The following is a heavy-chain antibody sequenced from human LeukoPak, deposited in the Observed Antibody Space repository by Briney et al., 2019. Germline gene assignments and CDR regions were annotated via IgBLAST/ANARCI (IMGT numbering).Heavy chain of an antibody. CDR2: ISGSGGTT. D-gene: IGHD1-26*01. CDR3: AKDTSGSTSYSYHYGMDV. Sequence: GGSLGFSCVTSGFTFSSYAMSWVRQAPGKGLEWVSVISGSGGTTYYADSVKGRFTISRDNSKSTLYLQMNSLRAEDTAVYYCAKDTSGSTSYSYHYGMDVWGQGTTVTVSS. V-gene: IGHV3-23*01. J-gene: IGHJ6*02. CDR1: GFTFSSYA.